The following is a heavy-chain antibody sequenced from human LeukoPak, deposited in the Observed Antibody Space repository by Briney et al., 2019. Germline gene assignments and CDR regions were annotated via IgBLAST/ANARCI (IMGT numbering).Heavy chain of an antibody. V-gene: IGHV4-38-2*02. Sequence: SETLSLTCTVSGYSISSGYYWAWIRQPPGKGLQWIGNIYHSGNTYYNPSLKSRVTISVDTSKNQFSLKLSSVTAADTAVYYCARDRRVTMVRGVIITSDYYYYMDVWGKGTTVTISS. CDR2: IYHSGNT. CDR3: ARDRRVTMVRGVIITSDYYYYMDV. D-gene: IGHD3-10*01. J-gene: IGHJ6*03. CDR1: GYSISSGYY.